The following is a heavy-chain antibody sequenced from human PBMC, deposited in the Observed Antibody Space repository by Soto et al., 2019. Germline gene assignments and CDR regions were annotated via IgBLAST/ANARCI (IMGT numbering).Heavy chain of an antibody. CDR2: IYYSGST. CDR1: GGSISSGGYY. D-gene: IGHD3-22*01. CDR3: ARPLYDSSGYTFDY. Sequence: SETLSLTCTVSGGSISSGGYYWSWIRQHPGKGLEWIGYIYYSGSTYYNPSLKSRVTISVDTSKNQFSLKLSSVTAADTAVYYCARPLYDSSGYTFDYWGQGTRVTVSS. V-gene: IGHV4-31*03. J-gene: IGHJ4*02.